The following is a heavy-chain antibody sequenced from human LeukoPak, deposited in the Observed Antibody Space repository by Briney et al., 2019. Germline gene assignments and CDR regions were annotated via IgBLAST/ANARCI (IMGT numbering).Heavy chain of an antibody. J-gene: IGHJ4*02. D-gene: IGHD6-13*01. CDR3: ARDPSLYSSSWYTRVGYYFDY. Sequence: PSETLSLTCTVSGGSISSSSYYWGWIRQPPGKGLEWIGSIYYSGSTYYNPSLKSRVTISVDTSKNQFSLKLSSVTAADTAVYYCARDPSLYSSSWYTRVGYYFDYWGQGTLVTVSS. V-gene: IGHV4-39*07. CDR1: GGSISSSSYY. CDR2: IYYSGST.